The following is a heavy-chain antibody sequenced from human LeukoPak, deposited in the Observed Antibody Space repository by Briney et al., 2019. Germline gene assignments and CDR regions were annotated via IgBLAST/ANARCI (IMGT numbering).Heavy chain of an antibody. D-gene: IGHD4-11*01. CDR1: GGSISRDY. V-gene: IGHV4-59*01. CDR2: IYYSGRT. J-gene: IGHJ4*02. Sequence: SETLSLTCTVSGGSISRDYCGWIRQPPGKGLEWVGYIYYSGRTFYNPSRKSRVTMSVDTSKNQFSLKLSSVTAADTAIYYCARGFYSPAYWDQGTLVTVSS. CDR3: ARGFYSPAY.